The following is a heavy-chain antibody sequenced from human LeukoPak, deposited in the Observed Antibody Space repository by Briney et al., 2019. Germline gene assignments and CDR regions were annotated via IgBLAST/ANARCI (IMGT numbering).Heavy chain of an antibody. CDR3: ARDIWGSYDF. CDR2: IRPNTDDT. V-gene: IGHV1-2*02. Sequence: ASVKVSCKASGYTFTGYYMHWVRQAPGQGLDWMGRIRPNTDDTTYAQKFQGRVTMTRDTSISTAYMEVSNLQSDDTAVYYCARDIWGSYDFWGQGTLVTVSS. D-gene: IGHD1-26*01. J-gene: IGHJ4*02. CDR1: GYTFTGYY.